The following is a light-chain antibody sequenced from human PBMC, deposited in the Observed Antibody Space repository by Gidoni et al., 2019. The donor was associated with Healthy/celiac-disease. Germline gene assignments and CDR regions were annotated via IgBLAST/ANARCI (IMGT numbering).Light chain of an antibody. CDR1: QSISSY. J-gene: IGKJ5*01. Sequence: DIHMTHSPSSLSASVGDRVTITCRASQSISSYLDWYQQKPGKAPRLLIYGASSWQSGVPARFSGSGSGTEFTLTISSLQPEDFATYYCQQSYSTLITFGQGTRLEIK. V-gene: IGKV1-39*01. CDR3: QQSYSTLIT. CDR2: GAS.